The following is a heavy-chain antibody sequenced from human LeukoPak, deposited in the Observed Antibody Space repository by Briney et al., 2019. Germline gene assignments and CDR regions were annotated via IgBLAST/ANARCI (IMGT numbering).Heavy chain of an antibody. CDR2: ISGSGGST. Sequence: GGSLRLSCAASGFTFSSYAMSWVRQAPGKGLEWVSAISGSGGSTYYADSVKGRFTISRDNSKNTLYLQMNSLRAEDTAVYYCAKAPPPLNIVVVPAASDFDYWGQGTLVTVSS. CDR3: AKAPPPLNIVVVPAASDFDY. J-gene: IGHJ4*02. D-gene: IGHD2-2*01. V-gene: IGHV3-23*01. CDR1: GFTFSSYA.